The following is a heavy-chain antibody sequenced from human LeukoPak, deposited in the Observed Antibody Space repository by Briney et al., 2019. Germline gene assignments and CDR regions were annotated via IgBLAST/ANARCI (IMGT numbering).Heavy chain of an antibody. Sequence: GGSLRLSCAASGFTFDDYAMHWVRQAPGKGLEWVSGISWNSGSIGYADSVKGRFTISRDNAKNSLYLQMNSLRAEDTALYYCAKDITAMVTSAFDYWGQGTLVTVSP. CDR3: AKDITAMVTSAFDY. CDR2: ISWNSGSI. D-gene: IGHD5-18*01. J-gene: IGHJ4*02. V-gene: IGHV3-9*01. CDR1: GFTFDDYA.